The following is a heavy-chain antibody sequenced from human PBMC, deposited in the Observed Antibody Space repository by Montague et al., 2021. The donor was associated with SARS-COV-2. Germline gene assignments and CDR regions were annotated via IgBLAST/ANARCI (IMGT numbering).Heavy chain of an antibody. CDR3: ARKMDSSFDV. D-gene: IGHD2-2*03. Sequence: GARLPSDSLYWHWIRQPPSSGFEWLASTYYRSKWYNDSAPSVSGRATVKPDTSRNQFSLHLDSVTPEDTALYFCARKMDSSFDVWGKGTMVIVSS. CDR1: GARLPSDSLY. V-gene: IGHV6-1*01. CDR2: TYYRSKWYN. J-gene: IGHJ3*01.